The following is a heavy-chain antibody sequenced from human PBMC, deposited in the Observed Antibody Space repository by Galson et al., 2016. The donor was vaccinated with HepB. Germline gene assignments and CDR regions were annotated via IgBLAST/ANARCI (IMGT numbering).Heavy chain of an antibody. Sequence: SETLSLTCAIYGGSFSGFRWSWLRQPPGKGLEWIGEINHSGSTNYNPSLKSRITISLDTSRNQLSLKLSSVTAADTAVYYCARGHNPGYSSSWSRRVPAPNFDFWGQGTLVTVSS. D-gene: IGHD6-13*01. CDR1: GGSFSGFR. CDR2: INHSGST. V-gene: IGHV4-34*01. J-gene: IGHJ4*02. CDR3: ARGHNPGYSSSWSRRVPAPNFDF.